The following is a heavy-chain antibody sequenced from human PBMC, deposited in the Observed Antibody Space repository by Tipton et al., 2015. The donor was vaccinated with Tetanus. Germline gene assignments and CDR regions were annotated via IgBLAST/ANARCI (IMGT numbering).Heavy chain of an antibody. CDR1: EFTFSRFG. CDR3: ARGLRRLFCTSASCHPNWCDP. J-gene: IGHJ5*02. Sequence: GSLRLSCAASEFTFSRFGMHWVRQAPGKGLEWVANIKQDGSETSYVDSVKGRFTVSRDNAKNSLSLQMNSLRAEDTAVYYCARGLRRLFCTSASCHPNWCDPWGQGTLVTVSS. V-gene: IGHV3-7*01. CDR2: IKQDGSET. D-gene: IGHD2-2*01.